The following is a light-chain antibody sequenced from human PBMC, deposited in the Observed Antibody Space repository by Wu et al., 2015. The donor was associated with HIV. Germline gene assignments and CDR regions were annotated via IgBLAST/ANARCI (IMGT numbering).Light chain of an antibody. Sequence: EIVLTQSPATLSLSPGERATLSCRASQSVSDNYLAWYQQKGDQAPRLLIYGASNRATDIPDRFSGSGSDTDFTLTISRLEAEDFAIYYCQDYGDSPWTFGQGTKVEV. V-gene: IGKV3-20*01. CDR1: QSVSDNY. CDR3: QDYGDSPWT. J-gene: IGKJ1*01. CDR2: GAS.